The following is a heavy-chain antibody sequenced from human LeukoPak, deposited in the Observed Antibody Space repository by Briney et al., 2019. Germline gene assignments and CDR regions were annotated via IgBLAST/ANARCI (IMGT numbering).Heavy chain of an antibody. CDR3: AKDVFWSGYSLGMDY. J-gene: IGHJ4*02. Sequence: GRSLRLSCAASGFTFSSYGMHWVRQTPGKGLEWVAFIRYDGSNKYYADSVKGRFTISRDNSKNTLYLQMNSLRAEDTAVYYCAKDVFWSGYSLGMDYWGQGTLVTVSS. CDR2: IRYDGSNK. V-gene: IGHV3-30*02. D-gene: IGHD3-3*01. CDR1: GFTFSSYG.